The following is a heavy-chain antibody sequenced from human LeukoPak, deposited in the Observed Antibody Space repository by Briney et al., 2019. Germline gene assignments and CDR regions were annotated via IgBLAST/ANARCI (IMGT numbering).Heavy chain of an antibody. CDR3: ARESGGYYDSSGSFDY. CDR1: GFTFSNYN. Sequence: GGSLRLSCAASGFTFSNYNMNWVRQAPGKGLEWVSSISYSSSYIYYADSVKGRFIISRDNSKNTLYLQMNSLRAEDTAVYYCARESGGYYDSSGSFDYWGQGTLVTVSS. V-gene: IGHV3-21*01. J-gene: IGHJ4*02. D-gene: IGHD3-22*01. CDR2: ISYSSSYI.